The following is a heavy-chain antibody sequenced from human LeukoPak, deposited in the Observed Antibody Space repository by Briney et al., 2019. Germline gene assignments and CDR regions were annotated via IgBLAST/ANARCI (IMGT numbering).Heavy chain of an antibody. Sequence: KPSETLPLTCAVYGGSFSGYYWSWIRQPPGKGLEWIGEINHSGSTNYNPSLKSRVTISVDTSKNQFSLKLSSVTAADTAVYYCARERGAVVDCSGSSCYQYYYYYGMDVWGQGTTVTVSS. CDR1: GGSFSGYY. J-gene: IGHJ6*02. D-gene: IGHD2-15*01. CDR3: ARERGAVVDCSGSSCYQYYYYYGMDV. CDR2: INHSGST. V-gene: IGHV4-34*01.